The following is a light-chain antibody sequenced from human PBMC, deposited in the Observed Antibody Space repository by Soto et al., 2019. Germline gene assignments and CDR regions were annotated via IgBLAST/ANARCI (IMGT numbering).Light chain of an antibody. Sequence: IVMTQSPATLSVSTGERATFSCRASQNIYSNIAWYQQRPGQAPRLLIYRASTRATGVPARFIGSGSGTEFTLTISSLQSEDFAVYYCQHYNNWPPWTFGQGTKVDI. CDR3: QHYNNWPPWT. CDR1: QNIYSN. CDR2: RAS. V-gene: IGKV3-15*01. J-gene: IGKJ1*01.